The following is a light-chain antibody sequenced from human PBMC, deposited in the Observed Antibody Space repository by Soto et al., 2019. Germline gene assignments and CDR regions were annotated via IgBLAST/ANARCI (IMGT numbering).Light chain of an antibody. CDR1: QGIATY. J-gene: IGKJ4*01. Sequence: DVQMTQSPSSLSASVGDRVTITCRASQGIATYLAWFQQKPGKVPRLLIYATSTLQSGVPSRFSGSGSGTEFTLTISSRQPEDVATYYCQKYISAPLPFGGGTKVEIK. CDR2: ATS. CDR3: QKYISAPLP. V-gene: IGKV1-27*01.